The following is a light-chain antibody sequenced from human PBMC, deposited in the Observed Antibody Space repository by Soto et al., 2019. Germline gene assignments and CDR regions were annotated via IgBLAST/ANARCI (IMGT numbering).Light chain of an antibody. V-gene: IGLV2-23*01. J-gene: IGLJ1*01. CDR1: SSDVGSYNL. CDR2: AGS. CDR3: CSYAGSSTYV. Sequence: QSALTQPASVSGSPGQSITISCTGTSSDVGSYNLVSWYQQHPGKAPKLMIYAGSKRASGVSNRFSGSKSGNTASLTISGLQVEDEADYFCCSYAGSSTYVFGTGTKLTVL.